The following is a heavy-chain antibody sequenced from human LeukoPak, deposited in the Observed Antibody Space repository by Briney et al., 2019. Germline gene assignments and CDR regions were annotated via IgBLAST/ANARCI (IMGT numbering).Heavy chain of an antibody. Sequence: GGSLRLSCAASGFTFSSYAMSWVRQAPGKGLEWVSVIYSGGSTYYADSVKGRFTISRDNSKNTLYLQMNSLRAEDTAVYYCAREWYSGYDYIDAFDIWGQGTMVTVSS. CDR3: AREWYSGYDYIDAFDI. CDR2: IYSGGST. V-gene: IGHV3-66*01. D-gene: IGHD5-12*01. J-gene: IGHJ3*02. CDR1: GFTFSSYA.